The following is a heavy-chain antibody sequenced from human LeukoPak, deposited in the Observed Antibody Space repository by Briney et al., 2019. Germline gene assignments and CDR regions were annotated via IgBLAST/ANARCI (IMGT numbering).Heavy chain of an antibody. V-gene: IGHV4-39*01. CDR3: ARLVGIAADGTGGDY. CDR2: INHSGGT. CDR1: DGSITSNVYH. J-gene: IGHJ4*02. Sequence: SETLSLTCTVSDGSITSNVYHWGWIRQPPGKGLEYMGSINHSGGTHCHPSLKSRVTISVDTSKNQFSLKLNSVTAADTAVYYCARLVGIAADGTGGDYWGQGTLVTVSS. D-gene: IGHD6-13*01.